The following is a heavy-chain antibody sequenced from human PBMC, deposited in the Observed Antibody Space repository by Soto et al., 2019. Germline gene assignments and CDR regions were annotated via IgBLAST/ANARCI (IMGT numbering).Heavy chain of an antibody. CDR1: GASISSYY. CDR2: IYLGGSI. J-gene: IGHJ4*02. Sequence: SETLSLTCSVSGASISSYYYTWIRQTPGKGLEWIGYIYLGGSINYNPSFKSRVIISVDTSKNQFSVRLSSVTVADTAVYYCATRDTGRVYWGQGTLVTVSS. V-gene: IGHV4-59*12. CDR3: ATRDTGRVY. D-gene: IGHD5-18*01.